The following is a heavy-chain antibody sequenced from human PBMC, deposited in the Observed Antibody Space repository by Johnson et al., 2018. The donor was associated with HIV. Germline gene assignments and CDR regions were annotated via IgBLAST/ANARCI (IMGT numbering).Heavy chain of an antibody. J-gene: IGHJ3*02. CDR3: AKLPGGNSGFVDAFDI. D-gene: IGHD4-23*01. Sequence: VLLVESGGGVVRPGGSLRLSCAASGFTFDDYGMSWVRQAPGKGLEWVSGISWNSGSIGYADSVKGRFTISRDNSKNTLYLQMNSLRAEDTAVYYCAKLPGGNSGFVDAFDIWGQGTMVTVSS. CDR2: ISWNSGSI. CDR1: GFTFDDYG. V-gene: IGHV3-20*04.